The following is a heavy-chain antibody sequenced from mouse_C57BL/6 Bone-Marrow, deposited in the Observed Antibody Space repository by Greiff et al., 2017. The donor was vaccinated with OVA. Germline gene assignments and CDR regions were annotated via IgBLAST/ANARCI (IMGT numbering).Heavy chain of an antibody. CDR3: ARGVDRAMDY. Sequence: VQGVESGAELAKPGASVKLSCKASGYTFTSYWMHWVTQRPGQGLEWIGYINPSSGYTKYNQKFKDKATLTADKSSSTAYMQLSSLTYEDSAVYDGARGVDRAMDYWGQGTSVTVSS. CDR2: INPSSGYT. CDR1: GYTFTSYW. J-gene: IGHJ4*01. V-gene: IGHV1-7*01.